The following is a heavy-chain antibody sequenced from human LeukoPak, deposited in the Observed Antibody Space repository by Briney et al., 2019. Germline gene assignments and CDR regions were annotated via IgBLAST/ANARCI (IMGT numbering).Heavy chain of an antibody. D-gene: IGHD2/OR15-2a*01. CDR1: GFTFSDYY. V-gene: IGHV3-11*01. J-gene: IGHJ4*02. CDR2: ISSSGSTI. CDR3: ARARTLYYFDY. Sequence: GGSLRLSCAASGFTFSDYYMSWIRQAPGKGLEWVSYISSSGSTIYYADSVKGRFTISRGNAKNSLYLQMNSLRAEDTAVYYCARARTLYYFDYWGQGTLVTVSS.